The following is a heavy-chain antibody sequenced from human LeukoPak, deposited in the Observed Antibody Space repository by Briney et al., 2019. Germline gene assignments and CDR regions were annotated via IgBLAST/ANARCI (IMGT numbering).Heavy chain of an antibody. J-gene: IGHJ4*02. D-gene: IGHD6-19*01. CDR2: IYYSGST. Sequence: SETLSLTCSVSGGSISNDNYHWGWIRQPPGKGLEWIGTIYYSGSTNYNPSLKSRVTISVDTSKNQFSLKLSSVTAADTAMYYCASSVINSSGYLDYWGQGTLVTVSS. V-gene: IGHV4-39*07. CDR3: ASSVINSSGYLDY. CDR1: GGSISNDNYH.